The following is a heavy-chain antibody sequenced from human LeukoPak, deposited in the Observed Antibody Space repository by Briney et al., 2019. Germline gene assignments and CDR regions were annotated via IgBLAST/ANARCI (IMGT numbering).Heavy chain of an antibody. CDR1: ENTFTNYG. V-gene: IGHV1-18*01. CDR2: FSPYNGDT. Sequence: GASVRVSCKASENTFTNYGVNWVRQAPGQRPEWMGWFSPYNGDTKHAPKLKGRVTLTVDTLTSTAYMELRTLISDDTATYYCAIGQGVITWGGADVYDVWGQGTTVIVS. J-gene: IGHJ3*01. CDR3: AIGQGVITWGGADVYDV. D-gene: IGHD3-16*01.